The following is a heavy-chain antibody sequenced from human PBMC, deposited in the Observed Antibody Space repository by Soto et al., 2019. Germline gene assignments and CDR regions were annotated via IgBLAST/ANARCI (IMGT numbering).Heavy chain of an antibody. CDR1: GGSISSYY. V-gene: IGHV4-4*07. Sequence: SETLSLTCTVSGGSISSYYWSWIRQPAGKGLEWIGRIYTSGSTNYNPSLKSRVTMSVDTSKNQFSLKLSSVTAADTAVYYCARDGPELWFGELWGEDYYYGMDVWGQGTTVTVSS. J-gene: IGHJ6*02. CDR2: IYTSGST. D-gene: IGHD3-10*01. CDR3: ARDGPELWFGELWGEDYYYGMDV.